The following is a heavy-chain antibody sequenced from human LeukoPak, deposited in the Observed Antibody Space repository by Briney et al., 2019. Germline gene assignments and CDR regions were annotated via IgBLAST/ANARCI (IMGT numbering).Heavy chain of an antibody. Sequence: GGSLRLSCAASGFTISSYAMHWVRQAPGKGLEYVSAISSNGGSTYYANSVKGRFTISRDNSKNTLYLQMNSLRAEDTAVYYCARHGTITMVRGRLRYYYMDVWGKGATVTISS. CDR1: GFTISSYA. CDR2: ISSNGGST. CDR3: ARHGTITMVRGRLRYYYMDV. V-gene: IGHV3-64*01. J-gene: IGHJ6*03. D-gene: IGHD3-10*01.